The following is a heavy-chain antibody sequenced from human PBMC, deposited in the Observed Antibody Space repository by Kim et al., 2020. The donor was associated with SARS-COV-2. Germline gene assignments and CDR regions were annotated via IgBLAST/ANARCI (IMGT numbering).Heavy chain of an antibody. J-gene: IGHJ4*02. CDR3: ARDRCSSTSCYVFDY. Sequence: DAVKGRFTISRDNAKNSLYLQMNSLRAEDTAVYYCARDRCSSTSCYVFDYWGQGTLVTVSS. V-gene: IGHV3-21*01. D-gene: IGHD2-2*01.